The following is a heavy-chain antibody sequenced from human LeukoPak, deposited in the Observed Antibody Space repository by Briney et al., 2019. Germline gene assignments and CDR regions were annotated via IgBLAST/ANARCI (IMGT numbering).Heavy chain of an antibody. CDR1: GGSISSYY. CDR3: AREPEDIVVVPAAALDY. J-gene: IGHJ4*02. V-gene: IGHV4-59*01. D-gene: IGHD2-2*01. Sequence: SETLSLTCTVSGGSISSYYWSWIRQPPGKGLEWIGYIYYSGSTNYNPSLKSRVTISVDTSKNQFSLKLSSVTAADTAVYYCAREPEDIVVVPAAALDYWGQGTLVTVSS. CDR2: IYYSGST.